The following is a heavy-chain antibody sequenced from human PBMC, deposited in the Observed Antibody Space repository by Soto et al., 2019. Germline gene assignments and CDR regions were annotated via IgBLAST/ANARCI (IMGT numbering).Heavy chain of an antibody. CDR1: GFSLSTSGVG. CDR2: IYWDDDK. D-gene: IGHD2-15*01. V-gene: IGHV2-5*02. Sequence: QITLKESGPTLVKPTQTLTLTCTFSGFSLSTSGVGVGWIRQPPGKALEWLALIYWDDDKRYSPSLKSRLTITKDTYKNQVVLTMTNMDPVDTATYYCAHRRAYCSGGSCYSIWFDPWGQGTLVTVSS. CDR3: AHRRAYCSGGSCYSIWFDP. J-gene: IGHJ5*02.